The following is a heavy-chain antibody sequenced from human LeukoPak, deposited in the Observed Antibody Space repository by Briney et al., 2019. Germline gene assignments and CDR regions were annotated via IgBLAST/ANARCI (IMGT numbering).Heavy chain of an antibody. CDR3: ARGEWLRLPSLSNQYYFDY. D-gene: IGHD5-12*01. CDR1: GYTFTSYG. CDR2: IIPIFGTA. Sequence: ASVKVSCKASGYTFTSYGISWVRQAPGQGLEWMGGIIPIFGTANYAQKFQGRVTITADESTSTAYMELSSLRSEDTAVYYCARGEWLRLPSLSNQYYFDYWGQGTLVTVSS. J-gene: IGHJ4*02. V-gene: IGHV1-69*13.